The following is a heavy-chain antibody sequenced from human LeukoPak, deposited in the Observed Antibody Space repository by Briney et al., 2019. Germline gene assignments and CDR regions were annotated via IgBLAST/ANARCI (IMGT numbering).Heavy chain of an antibody. CDR3: ARGQQLADY. D-gene: IGHD6-13*01. Sequence: PSETLSLTCAVSGYSISSGYYWDWIRQPPGKGLEWIGHIYHSGITYYNPSLKSRVTISIDTSKNPFSLKLSSVTAADTAVYYCARGQQLADYWGQGTLVTVSS. J-gene: IGHJ4*02. CDR2: IYHSGIT. V-gene: IGHV4-38-2*01. CDR1: GYSISSGYY.